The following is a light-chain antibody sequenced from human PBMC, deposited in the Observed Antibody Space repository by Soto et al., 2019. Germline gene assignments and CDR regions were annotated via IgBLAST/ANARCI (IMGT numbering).Light chain of an antibody. CDR1: TSDVGSYNL. CDR2: EGT. Sequence: QSALTQPASMSWSPGQSITISCTGTTSDVGSYNLISWYQQYPGTAPKLIIYEGTKRPSGISNRFSASKSGNTASLTISGLQAEDEADYYCCSYAGSRTFVVLGGGTKLTVL. CDR3: CSYAGSRTFVV. J-gene: IGLJ3*02. V-gene: IGLV2-23*03.